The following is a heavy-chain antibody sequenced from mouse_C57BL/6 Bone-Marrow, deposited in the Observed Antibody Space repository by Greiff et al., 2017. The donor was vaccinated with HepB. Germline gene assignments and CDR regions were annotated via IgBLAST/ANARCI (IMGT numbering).Heavy chain of an antibody. Sequence: QVQLQQPGAELVKPGASVKVSCKASGYTFTSYWMHWVKQRPGQGLEWIGRIHPSDSDTNYNQKFKGKATLTVDKSYSTSYMQLSSLTSEDSAVYYCALYYGNSHWYFDVWGTGTTVTVAS. D-gene: IGHD2-1*01. CDR1: GYTFTSYW. J-gene: IGHJ1*03. CDR3: ALYYGNSHWYFDV. CDR2: IHPSDSDT. V-gene: IGHV1-74*01.